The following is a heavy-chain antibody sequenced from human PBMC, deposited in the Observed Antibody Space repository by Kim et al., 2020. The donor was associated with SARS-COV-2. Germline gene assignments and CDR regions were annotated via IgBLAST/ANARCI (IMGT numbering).Heavy chain of an antibody. CDR1: GGSISSSNW. D-gene: IGHD3-22*01. CDR3: ARDGLYYYDSSGYPNLAFDY. CDR2: IYHSGST. V-gene: IGHV4-4*02. Sequence: SETLSLTCAVSGGSISSSNWWSWVRQPPGQGLAWIGEIYHSGSTNYNPSLKSRVTISVDKSKNQFSLKLSSVTAADTAVYYCARDGLYYYDSSGYPNLAFDYVCQGALLTDSS. J-gene: IGHJ4*02.